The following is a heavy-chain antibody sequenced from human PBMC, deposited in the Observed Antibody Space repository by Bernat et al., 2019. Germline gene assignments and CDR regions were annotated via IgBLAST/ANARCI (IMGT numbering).Heavy chain of an antibody. Sequence: QVQLVESGGGVVQPGRSLRLSCAASGFTFSSYGMHWVRQAPGKGLEWVAVIWYDGSNKNYADSVKGRFTISRDNSKNTLYLQMNSLRAEDTAVYYCARDPRYTSGWYYFDYWGQGTLVTVSS. CDR2: IWYDGSNK. V-gene: IGHV3-33*01. J-gene: IGHJ4*02. CDR1: GFTFSSYG. CDR3: ARDPRYTSGWYYFDY. D-gene: IGHD6-19*01.